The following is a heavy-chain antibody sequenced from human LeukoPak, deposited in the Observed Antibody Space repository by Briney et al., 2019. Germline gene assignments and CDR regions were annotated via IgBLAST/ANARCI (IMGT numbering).Heavy chain of an antibody. D-gene: IGHD2-15*01. CDR1: GFTVNSNF. J-gene: IGHJ4*02. Sequence: PGGSLRLSCAASGFTVNSNFMSWVRQAPGKRLEWVSVVQSVGTTYYADSVKGRFIISRDNSKNTLYLQMNSLRAEDTAVYYCVRGRVDLSYFDDWGQGTLVTVSS. V-gene: IGHV3-66*01. CDR3: VRGRVDLSYFDD. CDR2: VQSVGTT.